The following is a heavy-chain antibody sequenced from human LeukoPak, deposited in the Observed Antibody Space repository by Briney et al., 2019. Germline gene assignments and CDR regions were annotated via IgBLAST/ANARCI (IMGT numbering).Heavy chain of an antibody. Sequence: PSETLSLTCPVYGGSFSGYYWSWIRQPPGKGLEWIGEINHSGSTNYNPSLKSRVTISVDTSKNQFSLKLSSVTAADTAVYYCARGVGYCSSTSCYTDYFDYWGQGTLVTVSS. CDR2: INHSGST. V-gene: IGHV4-34*01. J-gene: IGHJ4*02. D-gene: IGHD2-2*02. CDR3: ARGVGYCSSTSCYTDYFDY. CDR1: GGSFSGYY.